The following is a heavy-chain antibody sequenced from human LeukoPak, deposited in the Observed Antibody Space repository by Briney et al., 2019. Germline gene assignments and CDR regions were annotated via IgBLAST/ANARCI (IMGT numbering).Heavy chain of an antibody. J-gene: IGHJ6*02. V-gene: IGHV4-59*01. CDR3: ARDPRAYGMDV. CDR2: ISYSGST. Sequence: PSEPLTLTCTVSGGSFSSYYWSWIRQPPGKGLEWVGYISYSGSTNYYPSFKSRVTISVDTSKNQFSLKLSSVTAADAAVYSCARDPRAYGMDVWGQGTTVIVSS. CDR1: GGSFSSYY.